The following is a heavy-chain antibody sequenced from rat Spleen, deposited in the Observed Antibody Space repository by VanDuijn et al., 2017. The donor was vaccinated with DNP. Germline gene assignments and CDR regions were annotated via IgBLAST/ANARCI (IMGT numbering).Heavy chain of an antibody. CDR3: AKGPNYGGDSDYFDY. D-gene: IGHD1-11*01. Sequence: EVQLVESGGGLVQPGRSLKLSCAASGFTFSNYYMAWVRQAPGKGLEWIGEISKDSSTIDYTPSLKDKFTISRDNVQNTLYLQMSKVGSEDTAIYYCAKGPNYGGDSDYFDYWGLGVMVTVSS. CDR1: GFTFSNYY. J-gene: IGHJ2*01. V-gene: IGHV4-2*01. CDR2: ISKDSSTI.